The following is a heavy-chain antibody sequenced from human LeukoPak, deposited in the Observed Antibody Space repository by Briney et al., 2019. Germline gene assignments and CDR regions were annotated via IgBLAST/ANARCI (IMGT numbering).Heavy chain of an antibody. D-gene: IGHD6-13*01. Sequence: QSGRSLRLSCAASGFTFSSYGMHWVRQAPGKGLEWVAVIWYDGSNKYYADSVKGRFTISRDNSKNTLYLQMDSLRAEDTAVYYCARDRVYSSSWYVESNSRSFDYWGQGTLVTVSS. CDR2: IWYDGSNK. J-gene: IGHJ4*02. V-gene: IGHV3-33*01. CDR1: GFTFSSYG. CDR3: ARDRVYSSSWYVESNSRSFDY.